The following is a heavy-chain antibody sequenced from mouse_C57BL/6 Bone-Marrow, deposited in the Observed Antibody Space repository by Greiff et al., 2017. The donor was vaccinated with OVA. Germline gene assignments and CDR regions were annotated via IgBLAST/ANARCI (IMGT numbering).Heavy chain of an antibody. CDR3: ARDPDDGYYLDY. Sequence: EVHLVESGPGLVKPSQSLSLTCSVTGYSITSGYYWNWIRQFPGNKLEWMGYISYDGSNNYNPSLKNRISITRDTSKNQFFLKLNSVTTEDTATYYCARDPDDGYYLDYWGQGTTLTVSS. V-gene: IGHV3-6*01. D-gene: IGHD2-3*01. CDR2: ISYDGSN. J-gene: IGHJ2*01. CDR1: GYSITSGYY.